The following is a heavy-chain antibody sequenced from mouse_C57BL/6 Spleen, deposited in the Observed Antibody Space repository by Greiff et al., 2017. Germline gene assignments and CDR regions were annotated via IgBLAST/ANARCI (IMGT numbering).Heavy chain of an antibody. CDR3: ARIGDLYSIFAY. CDR2: IYPGSGST. Sequence: VKLQQPGAELVKPGASVKMSCKASGYTFTSYWITWVKQRPGQGLEWIGDIYPGSGSTNYNEKFKSKATLTVDTSSSTAYMQLSSLTSEDSAVYYCARIGDLYSIFAYWGQGTLVTVSA. J-gene: IGHJ3*01. D-gene: IGHD2-5*01. CDR1: GYTFTSYW. V-gene: IGHV1-55*01.